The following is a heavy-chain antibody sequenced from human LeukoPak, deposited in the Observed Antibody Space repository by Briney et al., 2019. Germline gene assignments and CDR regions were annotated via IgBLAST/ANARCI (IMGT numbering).Heavy chain of an antibody. J-gene: IGHJ5*02. D-gene: IGHD3-10*01. CDR1: AYTFSTYL. V-gene: IGHV1-46*01. CDR3: ARDLGLRGVTNWFDP. CDR2: IDPSGGST. Sequence: GASVKVSCKASAYTFSTYLLHWVRQAPGQGLEWMGIIDPSGGSTDYAQNFQGRVTMTRDTSTSTVYMELSSLRSDDTAVYYCARDLGLRGVTNWFDPWSQGTLVTVSS.